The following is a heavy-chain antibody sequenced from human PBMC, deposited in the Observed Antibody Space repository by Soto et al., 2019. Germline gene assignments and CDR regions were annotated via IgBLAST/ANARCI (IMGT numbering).Heavy chain of an antibody. J-gene: IGHJ4*02. Sequence: EVQLVESGGGLVQTGGSLRLSCAASGFTFSRDWMHWVRQAPGKGLVWVSHLNRDGSSTSYADSVNGRFTISRDNARNTLFLQMNSLSAEDTAVYYCARGLKWGRFDYWGQGTLVTVSS. D-gene: IGHD4-4*01. V-gene: IGHV3-74*01. CDR1: GFTFSRDW. CDR2: LNRDGSST. CDR3: ARGLKWGRFDY.